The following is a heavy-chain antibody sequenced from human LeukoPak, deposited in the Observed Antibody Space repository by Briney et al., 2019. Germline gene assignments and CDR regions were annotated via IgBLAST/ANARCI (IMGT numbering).Heavy chain of an antibody. J-gene: IGHJ4*02. Sequence: TGGSLRLSCAASGFTFSSYSMSWVRQAPGKGLEWVSAISGSGGSTYYADSVKGRFTISRDNSKNTLYLQMNSLRAEDTAVYYCAKTEMATTYFDYWGRGTLVTVSS. V-gene: IGHV3-23*01. D-gene: IGHD5-24*01. CDR2: ISGSGGST. CDR1: GFTFSSYS. CDR3: AKTEMATTYFDY.